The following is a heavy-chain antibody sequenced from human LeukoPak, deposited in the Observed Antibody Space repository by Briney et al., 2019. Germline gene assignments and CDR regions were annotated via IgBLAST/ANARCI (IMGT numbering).Heavy chain of an antibody. CDR1: GGTFTSYA. J-gene: IGHJ4*02. V-gene: IGHV1-69*05. CDR3: ARESLSGWPEDY. D-gene: IGHD6-19*01. Sequence: ASVKVSCKASGGTFTSYAISWLRQAPGQGLEWMGGIIPIFGTANYAQKFQGRVTITTDESTSTAYMELSSLRSEDTAVYYCARESLSGWPEDYWGQGTLVTVSS. CDR2: IIPIFGTA.